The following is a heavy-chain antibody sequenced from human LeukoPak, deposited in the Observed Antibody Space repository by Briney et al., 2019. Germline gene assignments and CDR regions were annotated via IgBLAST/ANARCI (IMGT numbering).Heavy chain of an antibody. Sequence: GASVKVSYKASGYTFTSYAMNWVRQAPGQGLEWMGRIIPILGIANYAQKFQGRVTITADKSTSTAYMELSSLRSEDTAVYYCARILTGYDYWGQGTLVTVSS. CDR3: ARILTGYDY. V-gene: IGHV1-69*04. CDR2: IIPILGIA. CDR1: GYTFTSYA. J-gene: IGHJ4*02. D-gene: IGHD3-9*01.